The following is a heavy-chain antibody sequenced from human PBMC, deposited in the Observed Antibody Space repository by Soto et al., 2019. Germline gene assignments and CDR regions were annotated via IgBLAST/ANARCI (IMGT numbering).Heavy chain of an antibody. D-gene: IGHD2-15*01. CDR3: ARSRLGYCSGGSCYYYYSGMDV. V-gene: IGHV1-24*01. CDR2: FDPEDGET. J-gene: IGHJ6*02. Sequence: ASVKVSCKVSGYTLTELSMHWVRQAPGKGLEWMGGFDPEDGETIYAQKFQGRVTMTRDTSTSTVYMELSSLRSEDTAVYYCARSRLGYCSGGSCYYYYSGMDVWGQGTTVTVSS. CDR1: GYTLTELS.